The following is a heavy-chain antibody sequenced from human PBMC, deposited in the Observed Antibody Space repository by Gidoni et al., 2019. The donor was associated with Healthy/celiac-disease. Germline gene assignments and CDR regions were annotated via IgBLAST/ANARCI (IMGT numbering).Heavy chain of an antibody. D-gene: IGHD1-26*01. J-gene: IGHJ2*01. CDR1: GFSLSNARMG. CDR2: IFSNDAK. V-gene: IGHV2-26*01. Sequence: HVTLKESGPVLVKPTETLALTCTPSGFSLSNARMGVSWILQPPGKALEWLAHIFSNDAKSYTTSLKSRLTISKDTSKSQVVLTRTNMDPVDTATYYCARMRREASGGGWYFDLWGRGTLVTVSS. CDR3: ARMRREASGGGWYFDL.